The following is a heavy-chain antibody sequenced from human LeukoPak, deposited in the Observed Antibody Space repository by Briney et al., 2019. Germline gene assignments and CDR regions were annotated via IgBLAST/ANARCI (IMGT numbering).Heavy chain of an antibody. CDR1: GGSISSGGYY. Sequence: SEALSLTCTVSGGSISSGGYYWSWSRRPAGKGLEWIGRVYTSGSTNYNPSLKSRVTISLATSKNQFSLKLSSVTAADTAVYYCARDADAEYFQHWGQGTLVTVSS. V-gene: IGHV4-61*02. CDR3: ARDADAEYFQH. CDR2: VYTSGST. J-gene: IGHJ1*01.